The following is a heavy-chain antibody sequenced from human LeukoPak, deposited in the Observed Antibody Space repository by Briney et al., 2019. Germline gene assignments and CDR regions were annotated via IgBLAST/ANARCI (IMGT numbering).Heavy chain of an antibody. J-gene: IGHJ3*02. CDR2: ISSNGGST. CDR3: ARVRGYYVGDAFDI. D-gene: IGHD3-10*02. V-gene: IGHV3-64*01. CDR1: GFTFSSYA. Sequence: GGSLRLSCAASGFTFSSYAMHWVRQAPGKGLEYVSAISSNGGSTYYANSVKGRFTISRDNSKNTLYLQMGSLRAEDMAVYYCARVRGYYVGDAFDIWGQGTMVTVSS.